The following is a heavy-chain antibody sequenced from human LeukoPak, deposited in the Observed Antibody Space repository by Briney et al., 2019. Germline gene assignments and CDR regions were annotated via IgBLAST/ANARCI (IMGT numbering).Heavy chain of an antibody. CDR3: ARGPPVPGSAGFDP. CDR2: IYTSGSI. J-gene: IGHJ5*02. V-gene: IGHV4-4*07. CDR1: GGSISNNY. Sequence: PSETLSLTCTVSGGSISNNYWNWIRQPAGKGLEWIGRIYTSGSIDYNSSFESRVTMSVDTSKNQFSLKLNSVTAADTAVYYCARGPPVPGSAGFDPWGQGTLVTVSS. D-gene: IGHD2-15*01.